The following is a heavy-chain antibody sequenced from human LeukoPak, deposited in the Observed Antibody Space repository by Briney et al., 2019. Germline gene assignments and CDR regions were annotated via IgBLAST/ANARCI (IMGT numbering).Heavy chain of an antibody. V-gene: IGHV1-18*01. J-gene: IGHJ5*02. Sequence: ASVKVSCKASGYTFTSYGISWVRQAPGQGLEWMGWISAYNGNANYAQKLQGRVTMTTDTSTSTAYMELRSLRSDDTAVYYCARAGSSGYYPNWFDPWGQGTLVTVSS. CDR2: ISAYNGNA. D-gene: IGHD3-22*01. CDR1: GYTFTSYG. CDR3: ARAGSSGYYPNWFDP.